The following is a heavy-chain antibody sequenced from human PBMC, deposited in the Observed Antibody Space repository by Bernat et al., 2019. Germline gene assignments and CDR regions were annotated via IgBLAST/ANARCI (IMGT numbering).Heavy chain of an antibody. Sequence: QVQLVESGGGVVQPGRSLRLSCAASGFTFSSYGMHWVRQAPGKGLEWVAVIWYDGSNKYYADSVKGRFTISRDNSKNTLYLQMNSLRAEDTAVYYCARENDFWSGSAAFDIWGRGTMVTVSS. CDR3: ARENDFWSGSAAFDI. CDR1: GFTFSSYG. D-gene: IGHD3-3*01. V-gene: IGHV3-33*01. J-gene: IGHJ3*02. CDR2: IWYDGSNK.